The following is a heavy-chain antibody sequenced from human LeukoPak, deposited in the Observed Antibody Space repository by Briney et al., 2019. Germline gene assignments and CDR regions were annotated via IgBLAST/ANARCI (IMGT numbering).Heavy chain of an antibody. Sequence: PGGSLRLSCAASGFTFSNYAMSWVRQAPGKGLEWVSAISGSGGSTYYADSVKGRFTISRDNSKNTLYLQMNSLRAEDTAVYYCAKDLGGGPGIAAACFDYWGQGTLVTVSS. CDR3: AKDLGGGPGIAAACFDY. CDR2: ISGSGGST. J-gene: IGHJ4*02. V-gene: IGHV3-23*01. CDR1: GFTFSNYA. D-gene: IGHD6-13*01.